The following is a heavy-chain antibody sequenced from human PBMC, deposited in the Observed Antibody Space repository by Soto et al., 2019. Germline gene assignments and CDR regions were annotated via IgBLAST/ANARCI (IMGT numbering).Heavy chain of an antibody. D-gene: IGHD1-26*01. Sequence: QVQLVESGGGVVQPGRSLRLSCAASGFIFSTYAMYWVRQAPGKGLEWVAIISYDGSNEYYGDSVKGRFTIFRDNSKNTLYLQMNSLITEDTAVYYCTRGAPPDHLGQGTLVTVSS. CDR1: GFIFSTYA. V-gene: IGHV3-30-3*01. CDR2: ISYDGSNE. J-gene: IGHJ4*02. CDR3: TRGAPPDH.